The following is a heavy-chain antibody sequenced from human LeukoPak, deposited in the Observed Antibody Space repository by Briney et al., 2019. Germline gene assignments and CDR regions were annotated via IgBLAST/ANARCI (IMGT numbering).Heavy chain of an antibody. CDR1: GSTVSSNY. D-gene: IGHD2-15*01. CDR2: IYSGGST. V-gene: IGHV3-53*01. Sequence: PGGSLRLSCAASGSTVSSNYMSWVRQAPGKGLEWVSVIYSGGSTYYADSVKGRFTISRDNSKNTLYLQMNSLRAEDTAVYYCARSGLTCSGGSCYGDDYWGQGTLVTVSS. CDR3: ARSGLTCSGGSCYGDDY. J-gene: IGHJ4*02.